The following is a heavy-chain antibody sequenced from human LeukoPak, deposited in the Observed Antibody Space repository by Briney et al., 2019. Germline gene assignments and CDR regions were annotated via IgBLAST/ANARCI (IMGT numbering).Heavy chain of an antibody. V-gene: IGHV4-61*01. Sequence: SETLSLTCTVSGGSVSSGSYYWSWIRQPPGKGLEWIGYIYYSGSTNYNPSLKSRVTISVDTSKNQFSLKLSSVTAADTAVYYCASAALEAPRFDPWGQGTPVTVSS. CDR1: GGSVSSGSYY. D-gene: IGHD1-1*01. CDR3: ASAALEAPRFDP. CDR2: IYYSGST. J-gene: IGHJ5*02.